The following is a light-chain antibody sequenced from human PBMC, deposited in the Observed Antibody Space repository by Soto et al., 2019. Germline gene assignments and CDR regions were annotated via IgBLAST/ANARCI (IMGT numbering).Light chain of an antibody. J-gene: IGKJ1*01. CDR3: QHYGRSRT. CDR1: QTISSSY. Sequence: EIELTQSPGTLSLSPGERATLSCRASQTISSSYLAWYQQKPGQAPMLLIYGASSKATGIPARFSGSGSGTDFTLTISRLEPEDFAVYYCQHYGRSRTFGQGTKVEIK. CDR2: GAS. V-gene: IGKV3-20*01.